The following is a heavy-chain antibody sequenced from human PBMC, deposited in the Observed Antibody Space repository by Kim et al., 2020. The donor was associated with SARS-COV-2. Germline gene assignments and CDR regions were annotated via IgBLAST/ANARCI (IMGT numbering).Heavy chain of an antibody. CDR2: IYYSGST. J-gene: IGHJ5*02. CDR3: ARAYSSGWYGRLDWVDP. V-gene: IGHV4-61*01. CDR1: GGSVSSDTYY. Sequence: SETLSLTCTVSGGSVSSDTYYWSWIRQPPGKGLEWIGYIYYSGSTNYNPSLKSRVTISVDTSKNQFSLKLSSVTAADTAVYYCARAYSSGWYGRLDWVDPWGQGTLVTVSS. D-gene: IGHD6-19*01.